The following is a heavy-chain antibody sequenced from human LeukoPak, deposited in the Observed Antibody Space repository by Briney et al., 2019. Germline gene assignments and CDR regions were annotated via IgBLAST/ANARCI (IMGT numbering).Heavy chain of an antibody. CDR3: ARGGGVVVPAARNHSPNWFDP. J-gene: IGHJ5*02. V-gene: IGHV4-34*01. CDR1: GGSFRGYD. Sequence: RPRPLSLTCAVCGGSFRGYDWSWIRQPPGKGLEWIGEINHSGSTNYNPSLKSRVTISVDTSKNQFSLKLSSVTAADTAVYYCARGGGVVVPAARNHSPNWFDPWGQGTLVTVSS. CDR2: INHSGST. D-gene: IGHD2-2*01.